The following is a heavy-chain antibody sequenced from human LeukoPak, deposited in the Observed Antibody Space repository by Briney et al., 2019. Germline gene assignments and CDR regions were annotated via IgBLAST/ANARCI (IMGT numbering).Heavy chain of an antibody. CDR2: ISYDGSNK. CDR1: GFTFSSYA. J-gene: IGHJ6*04. D-gene: IGHD3-9*01. CDR3: ARGRPYDILTGYYPLYYYYYGMDV. Sequence: GGSLRLSCAASGFTFSSYAMHWVRQAPGKGLEWVAVISYDGSNKYYADSVKGRFTISRDNSKNTLYLQMNGLRAEDTAVYYCARGRPYDILTGYYPLYYYYYGMDVWGKGTTVTVSS. V-gene: IGHV3-30*04.